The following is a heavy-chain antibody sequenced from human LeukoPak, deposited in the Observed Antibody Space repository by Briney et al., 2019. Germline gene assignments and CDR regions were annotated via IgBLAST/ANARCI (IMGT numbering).Heavy chain of an antibody. J-gene: IGHJ1*01. Sequence: GGSLRLSCAASGFTFSSYGMHWVRQAPGKGLEWVAVIWYDGSNKYYADSAKGRFTISRDNSKNTLYLQMNSLRAEDTAVHYCARDRGRSTVTTLYFQHWGQGTLVTVSS. CDR2: IWYDGSNK. D-gene: IGHD4-17*01. CDR1: GFTFSSYG. V-gene: IGHV3-33*01. CDR3: ARDRGRSTVTTLYFQH.